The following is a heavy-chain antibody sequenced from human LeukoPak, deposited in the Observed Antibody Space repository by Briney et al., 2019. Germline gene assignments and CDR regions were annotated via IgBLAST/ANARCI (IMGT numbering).Heavy chain of an antibody. CDR2: ISSSGTTI. Sequence: GGSLRLSCAASGFMFSSHEMNWVRQAPGKGLEWVSYISSSGTTIYYADSVKGRFTISRDNAKNSLYLQMNSLRAEDTAVYYCARRYSSDRFIDYWGQGTLVAVSS. CDR3: ARRYSSDRFIDY. J-gene: IGHJ4*02. D-gene: IGHD6-19*01. V-gene: IGHV3-48*03. CDR1: GFMFSSHE.